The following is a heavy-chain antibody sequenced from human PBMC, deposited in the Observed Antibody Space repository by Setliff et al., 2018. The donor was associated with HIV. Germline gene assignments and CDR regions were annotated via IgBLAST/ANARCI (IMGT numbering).Heavy chain of an antibody. D-gene: IGHD1-1*01. V-gene: IGHV4-39*01. CDR2: VYYSGST. CDR3: ARLRGLNLEPFDY. Sequence: KPSETLSLTCTVSGGSMNSYYWGWIRQPPGKGLEWIGSVYYSGSTYYNPSLKSRLTISVDTSTNKFSLKLSSVTAADTAVYYCARLRGLNLEPFDYWGQGTLVTVSS. CDR1: GGSMNSYY. J-gene: IGHJ4*02.